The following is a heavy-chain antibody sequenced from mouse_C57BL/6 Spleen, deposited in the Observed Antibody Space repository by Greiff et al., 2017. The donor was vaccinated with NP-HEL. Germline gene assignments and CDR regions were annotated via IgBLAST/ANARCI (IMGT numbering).Heavy chain of an antibody. J-gene: IGHJ1*03. CDR2: ISNGGGST. V-gene: IGHV5-12*01. Sequence: DVQLVESGGGLVQPGGSLKLSCAASGFTFSDYYMYWVRQTPEKRLEWVAYISNGGGSTYYPDTVKGRFTISRDNAKNTLYLQMSRLKSEDTAMYYCARLWDADWYFDVWGTGTTVTVSS. CDR1: GFTFSDYY. D-gene: IGHD4-1*01. CDR3: ARLWDADWYFDV.